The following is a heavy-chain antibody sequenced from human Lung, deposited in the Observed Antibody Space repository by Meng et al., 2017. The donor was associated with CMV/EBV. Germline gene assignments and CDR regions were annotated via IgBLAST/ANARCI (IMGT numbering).Heavy chain of an antibody. J-gene: IGHJ3*01. Sequence: ASVXVSXKASGYLFPGYYIHWVRQAPGQNLEWVGWIFPNNGGTKYAQNFQGRVTMTRDTSISTAYLELSRLRSDDTAVYYCARALKLGTVAFDLWGQGTRVTVSS. CDR3: ARALKLGTVAFDL. D-gene: IGHD7-27*01. CDR2: IFPNNGGT. V-gene: IGHV1-2*02. CDR1: GYLFPGYY.